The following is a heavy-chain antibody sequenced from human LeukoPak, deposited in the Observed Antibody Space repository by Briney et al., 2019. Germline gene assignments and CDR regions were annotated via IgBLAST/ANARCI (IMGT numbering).Heavy chain of an antibody. CDR2: ISGSGGSA. D-gene: IGHD5-12*01. CDR1: GFTFSSYA. CDR3: ARYSGSGDCFDY. V-gene: IGHV3-23*01. J-gene: IGHJ4*02. Sequence: GGSLRLSCAASGFTFSSYAMSWVRQAPGKGLEWVSAISGSGGSAYYADSVKGRFTISRDNSKNTLYLQMNSLRAEDTAVYYCARYSGSGDCFDYWGQGTLVTVSS.